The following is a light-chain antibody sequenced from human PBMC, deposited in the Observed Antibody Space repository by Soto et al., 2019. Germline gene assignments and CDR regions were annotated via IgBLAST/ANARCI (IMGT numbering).Light chain of an antibody. J-gene: IGKJ5*01. Sequence: EIVLTQSPGTLSLSPGERATLSCRSSQSVSNNYLAWYQQKPGQAPRLLIYGPSSRATGIPDRFSGSGSGTDFTLTISRLEPEDFAVYFCQQYDKSPPITFGQGTRLEIK. CDR1: QSVSNNY. CDR2: GPS. V-gene: IGKV3-20*01. CDR3: QQYDKSPPIT.